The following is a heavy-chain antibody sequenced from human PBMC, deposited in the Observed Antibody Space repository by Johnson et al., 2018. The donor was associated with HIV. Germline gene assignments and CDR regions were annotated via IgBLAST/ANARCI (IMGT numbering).Heavy chain of an antibody. V-gene: IGHV3-11*04. J-gene: IGHJ3*02. D-gene: IGHD5-12*01. CDR3: AREKWLQLGAFDI. Sequence: QVQLVESGGGLVKPGGSLRLSCAASGFTFSDYYITFSDYYMSWIRQAPGKGLEWVSYISSSGSTIYYADSVKGRFTISRDNAKNSLYLQMNSLRAEDTAVYYCAREKWLQLGAFDIWGQGTMVTVSS. CDR2: ISSSGSTI. CDR1: GFTFSDYYITFSDYY.